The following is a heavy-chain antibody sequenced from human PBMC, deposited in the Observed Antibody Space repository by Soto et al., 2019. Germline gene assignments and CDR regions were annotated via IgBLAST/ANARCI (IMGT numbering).Heavy chain of an antibody. Sequence: GGSLRLSCAASGFTFSSYWMSWVRQAPGKGLEWVANIKQDGSEKYYVDSVKGRFTISRDNAKNSLYLQMNSLRAEDTAVYYCARLPAGIAAARDGMDVWGQGTTVTVSS. CDR1: GFTFSSYW. V-gene: IGHV3-7*05. CDR2: IKQDGSEK. J-gene: IGHJ6*02. D-gene: IGHD6-13*01. CDR3: ARLPAGIAAARDGMDV.